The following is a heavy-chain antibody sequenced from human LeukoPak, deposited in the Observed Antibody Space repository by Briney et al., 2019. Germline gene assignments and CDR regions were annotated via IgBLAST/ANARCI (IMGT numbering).Heavy chain of an antibody. D-gene: IGHD2-2*01. CDR3: ARALDTVVVPAAIIVAFDI. J-gene: IGHJ3*02. Sequence: GGSLRLSCAASGFTFSSYSMNWVRQAPGKGLEWVSSISSSSSYIYYADSVKGRFTISRDSAKNSLYLQMNSLRAEDTAVYYCARALDTVVVPAAIIVAFDIWGQGTMVTVSS. CDR2: ISSSSSYI. CDR1: GFTFSSYS. V-gene: IGHV3-21*01.